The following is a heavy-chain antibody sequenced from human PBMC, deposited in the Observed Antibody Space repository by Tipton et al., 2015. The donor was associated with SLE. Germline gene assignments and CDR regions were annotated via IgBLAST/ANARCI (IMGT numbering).Heavy chain of an antibody. J-gene: IGHJ5*02. Sequence: LRLSCAVYGGSFSGYYWSWIRQPPGKGLEWIGEINHSGSTNYNPSLKSRVTISVDTSKNQFSLKLSSVTAADTAVYYCARQRWFDPWGQGTLVTVSP. CDR1: GGSFSGYY. V-gene: IGHV4-34*01. CDR3: ARQRWFDP. CDR2: INHSGST.